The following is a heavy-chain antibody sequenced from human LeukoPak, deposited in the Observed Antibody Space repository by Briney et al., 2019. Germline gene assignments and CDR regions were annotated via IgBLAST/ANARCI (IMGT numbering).Heavy chain of an antibody. CDR3: AREGGSYRSFDY. J-gene: IGHJ4*02. CDR2: IYTCGST. CDR1: GGSINNYY. V-gene: IGHV4-4*07. D-gene: IGHD1-26*01. Sequence: SETLSLTCTVSGGSINNYYWSWIRQPAGKGLEWIGRIYTCGSTNYNPSLKSRVTMSVDTSKNQFSLRLSSVTAADTAVYYCAREGGSYRSFDYWGQGTWSPSRQ.